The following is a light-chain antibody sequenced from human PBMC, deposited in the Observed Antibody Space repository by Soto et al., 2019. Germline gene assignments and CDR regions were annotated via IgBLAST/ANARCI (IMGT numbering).Light chain of an antibody. CDR1: QSVTSSY. V-gene: IGKV3-20*01. CDR3: QQYGSSPRT. CDR2: GAS. Sequence: ESVLTQSPGTLSLSPGERATLSCRASQSVTSSYLAWYQQKPGQAPRLLIYGASSRATGIPDRFSGSGSGTDFTITISRLEPEDFEVYYCQQYGSSPRTFGQGTKVEIK. J-gene: IGKJ1*01.